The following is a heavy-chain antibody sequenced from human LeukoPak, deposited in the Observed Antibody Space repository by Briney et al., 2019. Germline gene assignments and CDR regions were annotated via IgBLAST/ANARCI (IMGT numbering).Heavy chain of an antibody. Sequence: RASVKVSCKASGYTFTGYYMHWVRQAPGQGLEWMGWINPNSGGTNYAQKFQGWVTMTRDTSISTAYMELSRLRSDDTAVYYCARDVGIDSSSWSNFDYWGQGTLVTVSS. V-gene: IGHV1-2*04. CDR3: ARDVGIDSSSWSNFDY. CDR1: GYTFTGYY. D-gene: IGHD6-13*01. J-gene: IGHJ4*02. CDR2: INPNSGGT.